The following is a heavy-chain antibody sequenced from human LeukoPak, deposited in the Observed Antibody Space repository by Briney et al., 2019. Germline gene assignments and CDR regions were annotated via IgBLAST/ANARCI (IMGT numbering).Heavy chain of an antibody. CDR3: ARVGTRGPWFDP. J-gene: IGHJ5*02. Sequence: ASVKVSCXASGYTFTNYDINWVRQASGQGLEWMGWMNPNSGNTGYAQKFQGRVTMTRNTSISTAYMELSSLRSEDTAVYYCARVGTRGPWFDPWGQGTLVTVSS. CDR1: GYTFTNYD. V-gene: IGHV1-8*01. D-gene: IGHD7-27*01. CDR2: MNPNSGNT.